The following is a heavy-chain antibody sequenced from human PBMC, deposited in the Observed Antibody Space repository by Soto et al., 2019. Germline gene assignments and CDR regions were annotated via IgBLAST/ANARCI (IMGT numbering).Heavy chain of an antibody. CDR1: GYPISSSTS. D-gene: IGHD2-21*01. CDR2: IYYSGRT. J-gene: IGHJ5*02. Sequence: QVQLQESGPGLVKPSDTLSLTCAVSGYPISSSTSWGWIRQPPGKGLEWIGHIYYSGRTYYNPSLKSRVTMSIDTSKKQLYLKLSSVTAVDTDVYYCARKGEEGWFDPWGQGTLVTVSS. CDR3: ARKGEEGWFDP. V-gene: IGHV4-28*01.